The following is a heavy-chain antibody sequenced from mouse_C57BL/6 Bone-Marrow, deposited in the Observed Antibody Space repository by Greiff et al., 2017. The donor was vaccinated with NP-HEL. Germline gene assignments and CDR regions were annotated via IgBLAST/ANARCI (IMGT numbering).Heavy chain of an antibody. CDR2: ISSGSSTI. CDR3: ARGYYNYAMDY. V-gene: IGHV5-17*01. Sequence: EVQLVESGGGLVKPGGSLKLSCAASGLTFSDYGMHWVRQAPEKGLEWVAYISSGSSTIYYADTVKGRFTISRDNAKNTLFLQMTSLRSEDTAMYYCARGYYNYAMDYWGQGTSVTVAS. D-gene: IGHD2-3*01. J-gene: IGHJ4*01. CDR1: GLTFSDYG.